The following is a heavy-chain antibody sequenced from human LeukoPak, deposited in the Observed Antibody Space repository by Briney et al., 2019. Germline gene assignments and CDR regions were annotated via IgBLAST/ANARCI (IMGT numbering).Heavy chain of an antibody. J-gene: IGHJ6*02. CDR3: ARARSGYSSSWYYYYGMDV. CDR2: ISYDGGNK. CDR1: GFTFSSYA. V-gene: IGHV3-30-3*01. Sequence: GGSLRLSCAASGFTFSSYAMHWVRQAPGKGLEWVAVISYDGGNKYYADSVKGRFTISRDNSKNTLYLQMNSLRAEDTAVYYCARARSGYSSSWYYYYGMDVWGQGTTVTVSS. D-gene: IGHD6-13*01.